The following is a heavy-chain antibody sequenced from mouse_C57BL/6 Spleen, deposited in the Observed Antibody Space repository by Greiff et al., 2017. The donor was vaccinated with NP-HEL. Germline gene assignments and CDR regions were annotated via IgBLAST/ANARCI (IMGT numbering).Heavy chain of an antibody. J-gene: IGHJ2*01. V-gene: IGHV14-4*01. Sequence: EVQRVESGAELVRPGASVKLSCTASGFNIKDDYMHWVKQRPEQGLEWIGWIDPENGDTEYASKFQGKATITADTSSNTAYLQLSSLTSEDTAVYYCTPTSLGYWGQGTTLTVSS. D-gene: IGHD1-1*01. CDR3: TPTSLGY. CDR1: GFNIKDDY. CDR2: IDPENGDT.